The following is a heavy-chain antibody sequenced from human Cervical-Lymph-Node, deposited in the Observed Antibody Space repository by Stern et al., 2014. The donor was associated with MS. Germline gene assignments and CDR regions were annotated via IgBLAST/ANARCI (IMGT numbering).Heavy chain of an antibody. CDR3: AREVAGHRLGMMDV. CDR1: GYTFTNYY. Sequence: VQLEESGAEVKKPGASVKVSCKASGYTFTNYYIHWVRQAPGQGLEWMGIINPSGGSTTYAQRFQGRVTMTRDTSTSTVYMELSSLRSEDTAVYYCAREVAGHRLGMMDVWGQGTTVTVSS. D-gene: IGHD6-19*01. J-gene: IGHJ6*02. CDR2: INPSGGST. V-gene: IGHV1-46*01.